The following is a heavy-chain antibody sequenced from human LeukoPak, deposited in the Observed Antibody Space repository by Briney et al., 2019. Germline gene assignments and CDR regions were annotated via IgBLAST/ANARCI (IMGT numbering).Heavy chain of an antibody. V-gene: IGHV4-39*01. Sequence: SETLSLTCTVSGGSISSSSYYWGWIRQPAGQGLEWIGSIYYSGSTYYNPSLKSRVTISVDTSKNQFSLKLSSVTAADTAVYYCARHSIAAAGTRKYYYGMDVWGQGTTATVSS. CDR1: GGSISSSSYY. CDR3: ARHSIAAAGTRKYYYGMDV. CDR2: IYYSGST. J-gene: IGHJ6*02. D-gene: IGHD6-13*01.